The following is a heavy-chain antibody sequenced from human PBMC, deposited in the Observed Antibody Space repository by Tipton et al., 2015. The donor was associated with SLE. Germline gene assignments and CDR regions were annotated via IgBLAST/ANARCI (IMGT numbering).Heavy chain of an antibody. D-gene: IGHD5-18*01. J-gene: IGHJ4*02. V-gene: IGHV4-31*03. CDR2: IYYRGHT. Sequence: TLSLTCTLSCDSITSGGYFWGWIRQDPGKGLAWIGYIYYRGHTQYNPSLKSRVIISVDTSKNQFSLNLSTVTAADTAVYYCPRGRYSFVYINPYFDSWGQGMLVTVTS. CDR3: PRGRYSFVYINPYFDS. CDR1: CDSITSGGYF.